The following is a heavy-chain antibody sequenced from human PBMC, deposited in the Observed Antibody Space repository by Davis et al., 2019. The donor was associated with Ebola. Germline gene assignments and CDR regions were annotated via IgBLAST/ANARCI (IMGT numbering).Heavy chain of an antibody. CDR2: LWYDVINK. CDR1: GSTFSIFR. J-gene: IGHJ6*02. D-gene: IGHD2-15*01. Sequence: PGGSLRPSCPASGSTFSIFRMHWVRQAPGKGLGWVSVLWYDVINKYYAASVKGRFTTSRDNSKNPLYLQMNSLKAEDTAVYYCAKDRHCSGGSCDYYYYGMDVWGQGATVTVSS. V-gene: IGHV3-33*06. CDR3: AKDRHCSGGSCDYYYYGMDV.